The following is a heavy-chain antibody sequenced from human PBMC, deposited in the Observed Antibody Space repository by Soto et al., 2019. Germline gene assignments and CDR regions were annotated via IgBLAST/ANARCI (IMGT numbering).Heavy chain of an antibody. D-gene: IGHD4-17*01. CDR3: ARGPYGEVLN. CDR1: GGSISSGGYY. CDR2: IYYSGST. J-gene: IGHJ4*02. V-gene: IGHV4-31*03. Sequence: PSETLSLTCTVSGGSISSGGYYWSWIRQHPGKGLEWIGYIYYSGSTYYNPSLKSRVTISVDTSKNQFSLKLSSVTADDTAVYYCARGPYGEVLNWGQGTLVTVSS.